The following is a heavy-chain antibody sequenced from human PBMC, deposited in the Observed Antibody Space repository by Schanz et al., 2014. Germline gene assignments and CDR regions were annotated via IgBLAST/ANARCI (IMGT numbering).Heavy chain of an antibody. J-gene: IGHJ3*01. CDR2: ISGSSSTK. V-gene: IGHV3-48*01. D-gene: IGHD2-8*01. CDR1: GITFSGYS. CDR3: ARDYESDLYSPRHDAFDV. Sequence: EVQLVESGGGLAQPGGSLRLSCAASGITFSGYSMNWVRQAPGKGLEWVSYISGSSSTKYYADSVKGRFTISRDNGKNSLYLKRNSVRAEDAAVYFWARDYESDLYSPRHDAFDVWGQGTVVTVSS.